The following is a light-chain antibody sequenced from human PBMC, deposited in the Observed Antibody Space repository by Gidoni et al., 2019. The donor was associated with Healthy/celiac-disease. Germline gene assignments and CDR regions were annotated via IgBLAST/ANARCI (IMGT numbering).Light chain of an antibody. CDR1: SGSRASND. J-gene: IGLJ2*01. Sequence: NFMLTQPHSVSESPGKTVTISCTGRSGSRASNDVQWYQPRPGSAPTTVIYEDNQRPSGVPDRFSGSIDSSSNSASLTISGLKTEDEADYYCQSYDSSNHVVFGGGTKLTVL. V-gene: IGLV6-57*02. CDR3: QSYDSSNHVV. CDR2: EDN.